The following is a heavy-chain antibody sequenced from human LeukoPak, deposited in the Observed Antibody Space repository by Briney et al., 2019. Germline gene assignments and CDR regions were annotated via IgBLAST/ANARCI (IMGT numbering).Heavy chain of an antibody. Sequence: SETLSLTCTVSGGSISSYYWSWIRQPAGKGLEWIGRIYTSGSTNYNPSLKSRVTISVDKSKNQFSLKLSSVTAADTAVYYCARLKLTDNWFDPWGKGTLVTVSS. CDR2: IYTSGST. CDR1: GGSISSYY. V-gene: IGHV4-4*07. J-gene: IGHJ5*02. D-gene: IGHD5-24*01. CDR3: ARLKLTDNWFDP.